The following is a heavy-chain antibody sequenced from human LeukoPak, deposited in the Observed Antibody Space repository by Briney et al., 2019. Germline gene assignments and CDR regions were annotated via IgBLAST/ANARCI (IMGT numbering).Heavy chain of an antibody. J-gene: IGHJ4*02. D-gene: IGHD2/OR15-2a*01. V-gene: IGHV3-23*01. Sequence: GGSQRLSCAASGFTFSSQDMTWVRQAPGKGLEWVSGISPSGDNTYYADSVKGRFTISRDNPKNTLHLQMRSLRVEDTAVYYCAKTIRIPGDWGQGTLVTVSS. CDR3: AKTIRIPGD. CDR2: ISPSGDNT. CDR1: GFTFSSQD.